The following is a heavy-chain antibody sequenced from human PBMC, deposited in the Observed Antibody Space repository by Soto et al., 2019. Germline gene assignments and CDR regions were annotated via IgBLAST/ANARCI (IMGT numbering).Heavy chain of an antibody. D-gene: IGHD4-4*01. CDR1: GFTFSSYE. V-gene: IGHV3-48*03. Sequence: GGSLRLSCAASGFTFSSYEMNWVRQAPGKGLEWVSYISSSGSTIYYADTVKGRFTITRDNAKNSLYLQMNSLRAEDTAVYYCARDVTSMTTVTTFDYWGQGTLVTVSS. CDR3: ARDVTSMTTVTTFDY. J-gene: IGHJ4*02. CDR2: ISSSGSTI.